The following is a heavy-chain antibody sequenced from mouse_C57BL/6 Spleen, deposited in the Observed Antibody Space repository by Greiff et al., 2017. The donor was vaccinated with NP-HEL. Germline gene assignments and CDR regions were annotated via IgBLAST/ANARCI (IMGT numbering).Heavy chain of an antibody. D-gene: IGHD2-3*01. CDR2: ISSGSSTI. V-gene: IGHV5-17*01. CDR3: ARPYDGYYGYFDV. CDR1: GFTFSDYG. J-gene: IGHJ1*03. Sequence: DVNLVESGGGLVKPGGSLKLSCAASGFTFSDYGMHWVRQAPEKGLEWVAYISSGSSTIYYADTVKGRFTISRDNAKNTLFLQMTSLRSEDTAMYYCARPYDGYYGYFDVWGTGTTVTVSS.